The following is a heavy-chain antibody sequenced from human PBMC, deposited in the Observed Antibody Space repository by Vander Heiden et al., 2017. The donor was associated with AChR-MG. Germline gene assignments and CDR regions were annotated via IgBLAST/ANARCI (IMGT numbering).Heavy chain of an antibody. D-gene: IGHD1-7*01. Sequence: QVQLVESGGGVVQPGRSLRLSCAASGFTFSSYGMHWVRQAPGKGLEWVAVISYDGSNKYYADSVKGRFTISRDNSKNTLYLQMNSLRAEDTAVYYCAKDPGNWNSPGNFDLWGRGTLVTVSS. CDR1: GFTFSSYG. CDR3: AKDPGNWNSPGNFDL. J-gene: IGHJ2*01. V-gene: IGHV3-30*18. CDR2: ISYDGSNK.